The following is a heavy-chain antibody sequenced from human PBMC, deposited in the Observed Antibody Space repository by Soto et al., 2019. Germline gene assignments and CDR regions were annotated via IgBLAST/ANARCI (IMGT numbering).Heavy chain of an antibody. CDR1: GFTFRSYG. J-gene: IGHJ6*02. CDR2: ISYDGSNT. CDR3: AKESVTGGYDYYYYGMDV. D-gene: IGHD5-12*01. V-gene: IGHV3-30*18. Sequence: QVQLVESGGGVVQPGRSLRLSCAASGFTFRSYGMHWVRQAPGKGLEWVAVISYDGSNTYYADSVKGRFTISRDNSKNTLYPQMNSLRAEDTAVYYCAKESVTGGYDYYYYGMDVWGQGTTVTVSS.